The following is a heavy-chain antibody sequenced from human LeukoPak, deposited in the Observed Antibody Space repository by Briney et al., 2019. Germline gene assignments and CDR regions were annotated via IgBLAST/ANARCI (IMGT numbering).Heavy chain of an antibody. CDR1: GGSISSYY. CDR3: ARSGYYLKALDY. Sequence: SETLSLTCTVSGGSISSYYWSWIRQPPGKGLEWIGYIYYSGSTNYNPSLKSRVTISVDMSKNQFSLKLSSVTAADTAVYYCARSGYYLKALDYWGQGTLVTVSS. CDR2: IYYSGST. J-gene: IGHJ4*02. D-gene: IGHD3-3*01. V-gene: IGHV4-59*01.